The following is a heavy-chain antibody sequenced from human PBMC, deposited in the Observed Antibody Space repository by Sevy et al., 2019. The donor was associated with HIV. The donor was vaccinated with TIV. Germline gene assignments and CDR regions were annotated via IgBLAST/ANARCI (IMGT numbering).Heavy chain of an antibody. CDR2: ISGSSNTK. CDR3: ARDPEQLVGNYFDY. V-gene: IGHV3-48*01. D-gene: IGHD6-13*01. Sequence: GGSLRLSCAASGFTFSSYSMNWVRQAPGKGLEWVSYISGSSNTKYYADFVKGRFTISRDNAKNSLYLQMNSLRAKVTAVYYGARDPEQLVGNYFDYWGQGTPVTVSS. J-gene: IGHJ4*02. CDR1: GFTFSSYS.